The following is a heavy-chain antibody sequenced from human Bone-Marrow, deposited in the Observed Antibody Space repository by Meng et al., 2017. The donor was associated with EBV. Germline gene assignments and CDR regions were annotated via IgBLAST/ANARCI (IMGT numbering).Heavy chain of an antibody. V-gene: IGHV3-21*01. CDR2: ISSSGTSI. CDR1: GFSFKTYT. CDR3: ARGGHYSDSGNYCFDD. J-gene: IGHJ4*02. D-gene: IGHD3-22*01. Sequence: EVQLVESVGGRVKPGGSLIVSGAASGFSFKTYTMNWVRQAPGKGQEWVSFISSSGTSIYYADSVKGRFTISRDNAKNSLFLQMKSLRAEDTAVYFCARGGHYSDSGNYCFDDWGQGALGTVAS.